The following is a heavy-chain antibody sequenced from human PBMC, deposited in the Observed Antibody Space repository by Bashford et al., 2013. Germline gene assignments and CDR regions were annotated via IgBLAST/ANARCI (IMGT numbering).Heavy chain of an antibody. CDR1: GGSISSYY. V-gene: IGHV4-59*01. CDR2: IYYSGST. J-gene: IGHJ6*02. Sequence: SETLSLTCTVSGGSISSYYWSWIRQPPGKGLEWIGYIYYSGSTNYNPSLKSRVTISVDTSKNQFSLKLSSVTAADTAIYYCARFQHIYYYGMDVWGQGTTVTVSS. CDR3: ARFQHIYYYGMDV. D-gene: IGHD2-2*01.